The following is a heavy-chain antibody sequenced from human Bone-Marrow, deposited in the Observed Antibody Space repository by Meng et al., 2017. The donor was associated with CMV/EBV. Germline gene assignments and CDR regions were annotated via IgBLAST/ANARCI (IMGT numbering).Heavy chain of an antibody. J-gene: IGHJ4*02. CDR2: IYYSGST. Sequence: GSLRLSCTVSGGSISSSSYYWGWIRQPPGKGLEWIGSIYYSGSTYYNPSLKSRVTISVDTSKNQFSLKLSSVTAADTAVYYCARAIWGSGYAILDYWGQGTLVTVSS. CDR1: GGSISSSSYY. D-gene: IGHD5-12*01. V-gene: IGHV4-39*01. CDR3: ARAIWGSGYAILDY.